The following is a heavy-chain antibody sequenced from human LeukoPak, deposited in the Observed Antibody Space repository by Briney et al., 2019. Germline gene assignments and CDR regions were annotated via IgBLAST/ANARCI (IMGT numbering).Heavy chain of an antibody. CDR1: GYSFTSYW. J-gene: IGHJ4*02. D-gene: IGHD3-10*01. CDR2: IYPGDSDT. V-gene: IGHV5-51*01. Sequence: GESLKISCKGSGYSFTSYWIGWVRQMPGKGLEWMGIIYPGDSDTRYSPSFQGQVTISADKSISTAYLQWSSLKASDTAMYYCARQSRWFGELSQVDYWGQGTLVTVSS. CDR3: ARQSRWFGELSQVDY.